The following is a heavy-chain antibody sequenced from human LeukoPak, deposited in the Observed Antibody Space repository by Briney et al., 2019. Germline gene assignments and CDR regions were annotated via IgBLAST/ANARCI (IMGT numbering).Heavy chain of an antibody. D-gene: IGHD2-15*01. CDR2: IIRIFGTA. CDR3: AGTYCSGGSCYLNWFDP. Sequence: SVTVSCTASGGTFSSYAISWVRQAPGQGLEWMGGIIRIFGTANYAQKFQGKVTITADESTSTAYMELSSLRSEDTAVYYCAGTYCSGGSCYLNWFDPWGQGTLVTVSS. J-gene: IGHJ5*02. V-gene: IGHV1-69*01. CDR1: GGTFSSYA.